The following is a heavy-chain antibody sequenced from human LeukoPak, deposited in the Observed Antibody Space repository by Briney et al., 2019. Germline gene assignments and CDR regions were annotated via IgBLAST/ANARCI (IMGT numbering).Heavy chain of an antibody. Sequence: GGSLRLSCAASGFTFSSYAMSWVRQAPGKGLEWVSAISGSGGSTYYADSVKGRFTISRDNSKNTLYLQMNSLRAEDTAVYYCAKGGHYYDSSGYSEWGQGTLVTVSS. J-gene: IGHJ4*02. V-gene: IGHV3-23*01. CDR2: ISGSGGST. CDR3: AKGGHYYDSSGYSE. CDR1: GFTFSSYA. D-gene: IGHD3-22*01.